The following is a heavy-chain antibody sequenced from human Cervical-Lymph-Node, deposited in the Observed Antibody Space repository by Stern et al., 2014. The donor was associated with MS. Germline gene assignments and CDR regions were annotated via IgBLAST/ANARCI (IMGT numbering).Heavy chain of an antibody. D-gene: IGHD2-15*01. CDR3: ARGYPFFDN. Sequence: VQLVESGAEVKKPGASVKVSCTASGYTFTGFFLHWVRQAPGQGLAWVGWINPNTGAPKYAQKFKGWVTLTRDTSINTVYMELNRLKSDDTAVFYCARGYPFFDNWGQGTLVTVSS. CDR2: INPNTGAP. V-gene: IGHV1-2*04. J-gene: IGHJ4*02. CDR1: GYTFTGFF.